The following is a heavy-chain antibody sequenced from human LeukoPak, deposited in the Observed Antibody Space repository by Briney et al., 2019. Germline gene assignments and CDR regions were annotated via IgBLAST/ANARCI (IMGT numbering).Heavy chain of an antibody. CDR3: ARSEVAIFGVAPNWFDP. V-gene: IGHV4-31*03. D-gene: IGHD3-3*02. Sequence: SQTLSLTCTVSGDSISSGDYSWNWIRLHPEKGLEWMGYIHYSGNTYYNPSLKSRVTISLATSKNLFSLKLSSVIAADTAVYYCARSEVAIFGVAPNWFDPWGQGTLVTVSS. CDR1: GDSISSGDYS. CDR2: IHYSGNT. J-gene: IGHJ5*02.